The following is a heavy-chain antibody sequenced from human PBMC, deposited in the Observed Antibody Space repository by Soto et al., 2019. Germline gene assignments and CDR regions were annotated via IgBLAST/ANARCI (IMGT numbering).Heavy chain of an antibody. V-gene: IGHV3-30*18. D-gene: IGHD1-26*01. Sequence: GGSLRLSCAASGFTFSSYGMHWVRQAPGKGLEWVAVISYDGSNKYYADSVKGRFTISRDNSKNTLYLQMNSLRAEDTAVYYCAKDVAPGSYGDYFDYWGQGTLVTVSS. CDR2: ISYDGSNK. CDR3: AKDVAPGSYGDYFDY. CDR1: GFTFSSYG. J-gene: IGHJ4*02.